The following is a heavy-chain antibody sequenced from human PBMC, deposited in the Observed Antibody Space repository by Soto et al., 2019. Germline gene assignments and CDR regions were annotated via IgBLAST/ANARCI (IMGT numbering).Heavy chain of an antibody. D-gene: IGHD2-8*01. CDR3: GKGYCINGVCFPPGVLQPRRRDYYYYCYMVA. J-gene: IGHJ6*03. Sequence: GGSLRLSCAASGFTFSSYAMSWVRQAPGKGLEWVSAISGSGGSTYYADSVKGRFTISRDNSKNTLYLQMNSLRAEDTAVYYWGKGYCINGVCFPPGVLQPRRRDYYYYCYMVAGGKGTTVTVSS. CDR2: ISGSGGST. CDR1: GFTFSSYA. V-gene: IGHV3-23*01.